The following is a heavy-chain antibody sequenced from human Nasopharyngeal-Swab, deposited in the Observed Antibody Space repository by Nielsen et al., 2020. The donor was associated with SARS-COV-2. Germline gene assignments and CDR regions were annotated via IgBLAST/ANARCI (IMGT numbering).Heavy chain of an antibody. D-gene: IGHD2-15*01. CDR3: ARGSQGTRWS. CDR1: GDSVSSNTAA. V-gene: IGHV6-1*01. J-gene: IGHJ5*02. Sequence: LSLTCAISGDSVSSNTAAWSWIRQSPSRGLEWLGRTWYRSKWHYDYAESVKSRITINPDPTKNQFYLQLNSVNPEDTAVYYCARGSQGTRWSWGQGTLVTVSS. CDR2: TWYRSKWHY.